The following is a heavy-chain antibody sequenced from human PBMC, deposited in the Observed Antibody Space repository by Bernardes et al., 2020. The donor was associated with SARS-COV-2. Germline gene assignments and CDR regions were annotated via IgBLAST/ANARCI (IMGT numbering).Heavy chain of an antibody. D-gene: IGHD2-21*02. CDR1: GFTFSSYS. Sequence: GGSLRLSRAASGFTFSSYSMNWVRQAPGKGLEWVSSISSSSSYIYYADSVKGRFTISRDNAKNSLYLQMNSLRAEDTAVYYCARARDWVVTRVGPYYYYGMDVWGQGTTVTVSS. V-gene: IGHV3-21*01. CDR2: ISSSSSYI. J-gene: IGHJ6*02. CDR3: ARARDWVVTRVGPYYYYGMDV.